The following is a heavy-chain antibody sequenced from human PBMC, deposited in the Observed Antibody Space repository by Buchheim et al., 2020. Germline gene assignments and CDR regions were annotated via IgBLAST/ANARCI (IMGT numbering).Heavy chain of an antibody. Sequence: QVQLVESGGGVVQPGRSLRLSCAASGFTFSSYAMHWVRQAPGKGLEWVAVISYDGSNKYYADSVKGRFTISRDNSKNTLYLQMNSLRAEDTAVYYCARDVLDIVVVPAATGGGWFDPWGQGTL. CDR1: GFTFSSYA. J-gene: IGHJ5*02. CDR3: ARDVLDIVVVPAATGGGWFDP. D-gene: IGHD2-2*03. V-gene: IGHV3-30*04. CDR2: ISYDGSNK.